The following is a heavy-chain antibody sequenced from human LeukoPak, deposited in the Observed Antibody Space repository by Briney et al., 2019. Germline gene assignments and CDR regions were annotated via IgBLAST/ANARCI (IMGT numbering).Heavy chain of an antibody. CDR2: ISGSGGST. CDR1: GFTFSSYA. V-gene: IGHV3-23*01. Sequence: GGSLRLSCAASGFTFSSYAMSWVRQAPGKGLEWVSAISGSGGSTYYADSVKGRFTISRDNSKNTLYLQMNSLRAEDTAVYYCAKDLYVYVWGMLRREYAFDIWGQGTMVTVSS. D-gene: IGHD3-16*01. CDR3: AKDLYVYVWGMLRREYAFDI. J-gene: IGHJ3*02.